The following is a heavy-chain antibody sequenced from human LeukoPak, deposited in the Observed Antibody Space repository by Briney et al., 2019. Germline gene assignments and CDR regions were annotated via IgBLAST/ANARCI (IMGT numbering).Heavy chain of an antibody. D-gene: IGHD1-14*01. V-gene: IGHV4-59*12. CDR1: GDSITNYF. CDR3: ARGRPGTPDY. CDR2: ISYSGST. Sequence: PSETLTLTCTVSGDSITNYFWSWIRQPPGKGLEWIGYISYSGSTNYNPSLKSRVTMSVDTSKNQFSLKLSSVTAADTAVYYCARGRPGTPDYWGQGTLVTVSS. J-gene: IGHJ4*02.